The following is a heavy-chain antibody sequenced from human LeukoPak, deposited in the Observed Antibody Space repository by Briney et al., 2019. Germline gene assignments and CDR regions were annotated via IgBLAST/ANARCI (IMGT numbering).Heavy chain of an antibody. CDR3: AREARYYDILTGYHNYSGVDV. CDR1: GFTVSNDY. Sequence: GGSLRLSCAGSGFTVSNDYMTWVRQAPGKGLECVSAIYGGGTTHYADSVKGRFTISRDSSSNTLHLQMNSLRAEDTAVYYCAREARYYDILTGYHNYSGVDVWGQGTTVIVSS. V-gene: IGHV3-66*01. CDR2: IYGGGTT. J-gene: IGHJ6*02. D-gene: IGHD3-9*01.